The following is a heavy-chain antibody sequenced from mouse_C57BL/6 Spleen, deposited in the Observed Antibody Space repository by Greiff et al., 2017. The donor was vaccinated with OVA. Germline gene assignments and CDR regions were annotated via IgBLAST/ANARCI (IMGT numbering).Heavy chain of an antibody. CDR3: ARIDYGIPYWYFDD. V-gene: IGHV1-18*01. J-gene: IGHJ1*03. D-gene: IGHD2-1*01. Sequence: EVQLQQSGPELVKPGASVKIPCKASGYTFTDYNMDWVKQSHGKSLEWIGDINPNNGGTIYNQKFKGKATLTVDKSSSTAYMELRSLTSEDTAVYDCARIDYGIPYWYFDDWGTGTTVTVSS. CDR1: GYTFTDYN. CDR2: INPNNGGT.